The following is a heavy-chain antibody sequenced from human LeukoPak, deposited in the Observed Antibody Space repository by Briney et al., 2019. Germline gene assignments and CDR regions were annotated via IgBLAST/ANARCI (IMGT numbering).Heavy chain of an antibody. CDR2: IYHSGST. CDR1: GYSISSGYY. D-gene: IGHD6-19*01. Sequence: SETLSLTCGVSGYSISSGYYWGWIRQPPGKGLEWIGSIYHSGSTYYNPSLKSRVTISVDTSKNQFSLKLSSVTATDTAVYYCARGEYSSGWYFDYWGQGTLVTVSS. CDR3: ARGEYSSGWYFDY. V-gene: IGHV4-38-2*01. J-gene: IGHJ4*02.